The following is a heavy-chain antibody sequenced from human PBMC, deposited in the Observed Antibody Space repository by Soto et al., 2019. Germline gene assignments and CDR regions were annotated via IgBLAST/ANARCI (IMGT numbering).Heavy chain of an antibody. J-gene: IGHJ4*01. CDR2: IRSNRFGATN. V-gene: IGHV3-49*04. D-gene: IGHD2-15*01. CDR1: GFTFRNHG. CDR3: ARGPRHSSGGGRYPIDY. Sequence: GGSLRLSCTGSGFTFRNHGLSWVRQAPGKGLEWLGFIRSNRFGATNEMAASVKGRFYISRDESTDSTYLQMNNLESEDTAEYYCARGPRHSSGGGRYPIDYRGRGTLGTVSS.